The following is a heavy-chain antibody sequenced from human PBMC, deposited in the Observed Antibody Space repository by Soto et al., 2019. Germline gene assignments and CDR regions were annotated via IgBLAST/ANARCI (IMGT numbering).Heavy chain of an antibody. V-gene: IGHV1-69*02. CDR1: GGTFNSHT. CDR2: IIPTLDIV. CDR3: ARHERGYNSASDYGLDV. J-gene: IGHJ6*02. Sequence: QVQLGQSGAELKKPGSSVKVSCEASGGTFNSHTIIAWVRQAPGQGPEWMGRIIPTLDIVDYAQKFQDRVTITADRPTNTAFMERRSLVSADPAVYYCARHERGYNSASDYGLDVWGQGTTVTVS. D-gene: IGHD5-18*01.